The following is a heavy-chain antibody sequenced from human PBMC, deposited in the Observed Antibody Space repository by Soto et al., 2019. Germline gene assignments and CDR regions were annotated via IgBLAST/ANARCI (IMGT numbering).Heavy chain of an antibody. D-gene: IGHD3-10*01. CDR2: IYHSGST. Sequence: NPSETLSLTCVVSGVSISSSNWWSWVRQPPGEGLEWLGEIYHSGSTNYNPSFKSRVTISVDKSKNQFSLKLRSVTAADTAVYYCASLPGAHTMVRGKLMDVWGQGTTVTVSS. V-gene: IGHV4-4*02. CDR3: ASLPGAHTMVRGKLMDV. J-gene: IGHJ6*02. CDR1: GVSISSSNW.